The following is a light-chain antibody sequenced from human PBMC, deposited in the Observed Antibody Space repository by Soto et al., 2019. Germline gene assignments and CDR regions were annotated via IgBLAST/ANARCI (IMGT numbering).Light chain of an antibody. CDR3: QQSNSFPCT. V-gene: IGKV1-12*01. Sequence: DIQMTQSPSSVSASVGDRVTITCRASQDISTWLAWYQQKPVKAPKLLIYSASSLQTGAPSTFSGRGSGTDFTLTISSLQPGDFATYYCQQSNSFPCTFGQGTKVEIK. CDR2: SAS. CDR1: QDISTW. J-gene: IGKJ1*01.